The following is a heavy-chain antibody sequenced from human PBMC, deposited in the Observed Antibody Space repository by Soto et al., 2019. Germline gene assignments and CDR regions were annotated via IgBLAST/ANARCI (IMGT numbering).Heavy chain of an antibody. CDR2: INPSGGVT. V-gene: IGHV1-46*01. D-gene: IGHD6-6*01. CDR1: GYTFSSYY. Sequence: GASVKVSCKASGYTFSSYYMHWVRQAPGQGLEWMGIINPSGGVTNYAQNFQGRVTMTRDTSTTTVYMELSSLRSEDTAVYYCARGGPRQLVIYGVDVWGQGTTVTVSS. J-gene: IGHJ6*02. CDR3: ARGGPRQLVIYGVDV.